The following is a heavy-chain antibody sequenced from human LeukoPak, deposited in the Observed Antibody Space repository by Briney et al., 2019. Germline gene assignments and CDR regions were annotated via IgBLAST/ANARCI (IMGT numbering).Heavy chain of an antibody. D-gene: IGHD3-16*02. CDR3: TTDLYDYVWGSYRPTGY. J-gene: IGHJ4*02. CDR2: IKSKTDGGTT. CDR1: GFTFSNAW. V-gene: IGHV3-15*01. Sequence: GGSLRLSCAASGFTFSNAWMSWVRQAPGKGLEWVGRIKSKTDGGTTDYAAPVKGRFTISRDDSKNTLYLHMNSLKTEDTAVYYCTTDLYDYVWGSYRPTGYWGQGTLVTVSS.